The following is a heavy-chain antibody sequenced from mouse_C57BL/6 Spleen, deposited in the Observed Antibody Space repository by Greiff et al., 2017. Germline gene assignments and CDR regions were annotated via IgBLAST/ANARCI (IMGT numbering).Heavy chain of an antibody. J-gene: IGHJ4*01. V-gene: IGHV2-5*01. CDR2: IWRGGST. Sequence: QVQLKESGPGLVQPSQCLSITCTVSGFSFTSYGVHWVRQSPGKGLEWLGVIWRGGSTDYNAAFMSRLSITKDNSKSHVFLQMNSLQADDTAIYYWAKKKLGDYAMDYWGQGTSVTVAS. CDR3: AKKKLGDYAMDY. CDR1: GFSFTSYG.